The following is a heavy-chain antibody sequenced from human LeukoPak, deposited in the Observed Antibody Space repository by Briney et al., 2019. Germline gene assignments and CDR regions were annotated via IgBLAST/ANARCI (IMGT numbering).Heavy chain of an antibody. CDR2: INGSGSST. CDR3: ARDFWDDFEYFDL. D-gene: IGHD3-3*01. Sequence: GGSLRLSFAAPGFTFSSQAMSWVRQAPGKGLEWVSAINGSGSSTYYADSVKGRVSISRDNSKNTLYLQMNSLRVEDTALYYCARDFWDDFEYFDLWGRGTLVTVSS. J-gene: IGHJ2*01. V-gene: IGHV3-23*01. CDR1: GFTFSSQA.